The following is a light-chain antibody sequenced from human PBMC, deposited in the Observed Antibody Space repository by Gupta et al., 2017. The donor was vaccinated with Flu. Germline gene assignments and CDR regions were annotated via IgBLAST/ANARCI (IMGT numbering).Light chain of an antibody. CDR1: QSVSSSY. Sequence: EIVLTQSPRPLSVSPGERATLSCRASQSVSSSYLAWYQQKPGQAPRLLIYGASSRATGIPDRFSASGSGTDFTLTISRLEPEDFAVYYCQQYGSSPCTFAQGTNLEIK. CDR2: GAS. V-gene: IGKV3-20*01. CDR3: QQYGSSPCT. J-gene: IGKJ2*02.